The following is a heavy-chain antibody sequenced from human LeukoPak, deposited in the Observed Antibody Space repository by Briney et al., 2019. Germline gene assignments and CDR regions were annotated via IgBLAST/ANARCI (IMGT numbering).Heavy chain of an antibody. Sequence: GGSLRLFCAASGFTFSSYAMSWVRQAPGKGLEWVSDISGSGGSTYYADSVKGRFTISRDNSKNTLYLQMNSLRAEDTAVYYCAKEAYYYDSSGYPHANAFDIWGQGTMVTVSS. CDR1: GFTFSSYA. V-gene: IGHV3-23*01. CDR2: ISGSGGST. D-gene: IGHD3-22*01. J-gene: IGHJ3*02. CDR3: AKEAYYYDSSGYPHANAFDI.